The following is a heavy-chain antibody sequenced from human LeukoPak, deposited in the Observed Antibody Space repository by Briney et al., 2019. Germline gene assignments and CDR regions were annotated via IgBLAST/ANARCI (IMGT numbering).Heavy chain of an antibody. V-gene: IGHV4-4*07. J-gene: IGHJ3*02. CDR2: IYASGST. Sequence: PSETLSLTCTVSGDSISSYYWNWIRQPAGKGLEWIGRIYASGSTNYNPSLKSRVTMSVDTSKNQFSLKLSSVTAADTAVYYCARYGAYYDFWSGYPLDAFDIWGQGTMVTVSS. CDR3: ARYGAYYDFWSGYPLDAFDI. D-gene: IGHD3-3*01. CDR1: GDSISSYY.